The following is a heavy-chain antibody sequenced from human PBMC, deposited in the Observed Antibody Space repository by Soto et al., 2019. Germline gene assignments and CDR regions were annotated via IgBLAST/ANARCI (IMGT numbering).Heavy chain of an antibody. V-gene: IGHV3-74*01. Sequence: VQLVESGGGLVQPGGSLRLSCAASGFTFSSYWMHWVRQAPGKGLVWVSRINSDGSSTSYADSVKGRFTISRDNAKNTLYLQMNRLRAEDTAVYYCARVPTMGELSPYYFDYWGQGTLVTVSS. CDR1: GFTFSSYW. D-gene: IGHD3-16*02. CDR2: INSDGSST. CDR3: ARVPTMGELSPYYFDY. J-gene: IGHJ4*02.